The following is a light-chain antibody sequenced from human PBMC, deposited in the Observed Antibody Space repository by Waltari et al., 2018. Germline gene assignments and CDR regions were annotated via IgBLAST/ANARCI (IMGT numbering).Light chain of an antibody. Sequence: DIVMAQSPLSLPVTPGEPASISCRPCQSLLHSNGYNYLDWYLQKPGQSPQLLIYLASSRASGVPDRFSGSGSGTDFTLKISRVEAEDVGVYYCMQALQTPYTFGQGTKLDIK. CDR2: LAS. CDR3: MQALQTPYT. J-gene: IGKJ2*01. CDR1: QSLLHSNGYNY. V-gene: IGKV2-28*01.